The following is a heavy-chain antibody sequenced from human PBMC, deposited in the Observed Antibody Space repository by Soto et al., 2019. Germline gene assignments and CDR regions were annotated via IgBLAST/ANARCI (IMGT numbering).Heavy chain of an antibody. V-gene: IGHV5-10-1*01. D-gene: IGHD3-10*01. CDR3: ARRGDGYNPLSYYYGMDV. J-gene: IGHJ6*02. CDR2: IDPSDSYT. Sequence: PGESLKISCKGSGYSFTSYWISWVRQMPGKGLEWMGRIDPSDSYTNYSPSFQGHVTISADKSITTAYLQWSSLKASDTAMYYCARRGDGYNPLSYYYGMDVWGQGTTVTVSS. CDR1: GYSFTSYW.